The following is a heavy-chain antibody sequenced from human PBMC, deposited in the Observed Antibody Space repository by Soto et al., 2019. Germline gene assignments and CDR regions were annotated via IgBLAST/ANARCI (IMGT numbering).Heavy chain of an antibody. V-gene: IGHV1-18*01. J-gene: IGHJ4*02. D-gene: IGHD1-26*01. Sequence: ASVKVSCKASGYTFTNYASDWVRQAPGQRLEWMGWINAYNGNTNYAQKLQGRVTMTTDTSTSTAYMELRSLRSDDTAVYYCARDAAVGLFDYWGQGTLVTVSS. CDR3: ARDAAVGLFDY. CDR1: GYTFTNYA. CDR2: INAYNGNT.